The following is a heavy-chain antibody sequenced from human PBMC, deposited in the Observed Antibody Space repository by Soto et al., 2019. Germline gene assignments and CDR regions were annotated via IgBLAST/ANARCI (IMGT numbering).Heavy chain of an antibody. CDR3: ARALFAAAGKFDP. CDR1: GGSFSGYY. J-gene: IGHJ5*02. CDR2: INHSGST. V-gene: IGHV4-34*01. Sequence: QVQLQQWGAGLLKPSETLSLTCAVYGGSFSGYYWSWIRQPPGKGLEWIGEINHSGSTNYNPSLKSRVTISVDTSKNQFYLKLSSVTAADTAVYYCARALFAAAGKFDPWGQGTLVTVSS. D-gene: IGHD6-13*01.